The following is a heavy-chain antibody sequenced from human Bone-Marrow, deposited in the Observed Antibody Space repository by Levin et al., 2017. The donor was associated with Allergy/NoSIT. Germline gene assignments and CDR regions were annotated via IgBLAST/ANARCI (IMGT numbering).Heavy chain of an antibody. V-gene: IGHV3-74*03. CDR3: VRGPYKSSRWGGMDG. D-gene: IGHD4-23*01. CDR2: ITSDGSTT. CDR1: GFTLSSYW. J-gene: IGHJ6*02. Sequence: PGGSLRLSCAASGFTLSSYWMHWVRQAPGKGLVWVSSITSDGSTTTYADSVKGRFTISRDNTKHTLYLQMNSLRVEDTAQYFCVRGPYKSSRWGGMDGWGQGTTVTVSS.